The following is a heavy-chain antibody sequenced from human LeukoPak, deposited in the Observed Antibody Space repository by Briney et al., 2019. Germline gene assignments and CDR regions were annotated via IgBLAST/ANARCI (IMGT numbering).Heavy chain of an antibody. J-gene: IGHJ6*03. Sequence: SETLSLTCTVSGGSISSYYWSWIRQPPGEALQWIGYIFFTGNTNYNPSLRSRVTISIDTSKNQFSLQLNSVTAADTAVYYCAKTYYDILTGYGGPYYMDVWGKGTTVTVSS. CDR2: IFFTGNT. V-gene: IGHV4-59*08. CDR3: AKTYYDILTGYGGPYYMDV. D-gene: IGHD3-9*01. CDR1: GGSISSYY.